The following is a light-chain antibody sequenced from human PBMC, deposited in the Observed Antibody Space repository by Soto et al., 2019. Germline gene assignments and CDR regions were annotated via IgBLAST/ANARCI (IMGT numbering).Light chain of an antibody. CDR3: QSYDSSLSGYV. V-gene: IGLV1-40*01. CDR2: GNS. Sequence: QSVLTQPPSASGAPGQKVTISCTGSSSNIGAGYDVNWYHQLPGTAPKLLIHGNSNRPSGVPDRFSGSKSGTSASLAITGLQAEDEADYFCQSYDSSLSGYVFGTGTKVTVL. CDR1: SSNIGAGYD. J-gene: IGLJ1*01.